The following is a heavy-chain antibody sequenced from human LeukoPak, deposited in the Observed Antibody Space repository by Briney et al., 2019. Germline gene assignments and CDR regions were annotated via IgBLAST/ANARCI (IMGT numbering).Heavy chain of an antibody. CDR2: INWNGGST. V-gene: IGHV3-20*04. Sequence: GGSLRLSCAASGSTFDAYGMSWARQAPGKGLEWVSGINWNGGSTGYADSVRGRFTISRDNAKNSLYLQMNSLRAEDTALYYCARGDSSGWYFDQWGQGILVTVSS. CDR3: ARGDSSGWYFDQ. J-gene: IGHJ4*02. D-gene: IGHD6-19*01. CDR1: GSTFDAYG.